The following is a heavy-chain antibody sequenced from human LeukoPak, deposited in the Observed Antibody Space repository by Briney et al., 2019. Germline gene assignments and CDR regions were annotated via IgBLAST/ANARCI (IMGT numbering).Heavy chain of an antibody. CDR1: GYTFTGYY. D-gene: IGHD3-3*01. J-gene: IGHJ4*02. CDR3: ARPNFWSGYCQGY. Sequence: ASVKVSCKASGYTFTGYYMHWVRQAPGQGLEWMGWINPNSGGTNYAQKFQGRVTMTRDTSISTAYMELSRLRSDDTAVYYCARPNFWSGYCQGYWGQGTLVTVSS. V-gene: IGHV1-2*02. CDR2: INPNSGGT.